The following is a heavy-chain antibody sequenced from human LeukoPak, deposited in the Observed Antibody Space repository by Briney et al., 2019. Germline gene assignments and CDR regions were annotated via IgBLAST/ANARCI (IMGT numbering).Heavy chain of an antibody. D-gene: IGHD5-18*01. CDR3: TTVKTTMV. V-gene: IGHV3-73*01. CDR2: IRSKTDSYAT. J-gene: IGHJ4*02. Sequence: QPGGPLKLSCAASGFTFSGSTMHWVRQAPGKGLEWVGRIRSKTDSYATAYAASVEGRFSISREDSKDTAYLQMNSLKTEDTAVYYCTTVKTTMVWGQGSLVTVSS. CDR1: GFTFSGST.